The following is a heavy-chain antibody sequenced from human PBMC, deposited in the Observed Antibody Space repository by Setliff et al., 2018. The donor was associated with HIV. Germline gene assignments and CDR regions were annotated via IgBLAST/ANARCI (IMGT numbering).Heavy chain of an antibody. CDR2: TSSSGHTI. CDR3: AGLVVVETAGDIFDL. D-gene: IGHD2-21*02. Sequence: GGSLRLSCAASGFTFSSYSMNWVRQAPGKGLDWVSYTSSSGHTIYYADSVKGRFTISRDNAKNSMFLEMNSLRAEDSADYYCAGLVVVETAGDIFDLWGQGTPVTVSS. J-gene: IGHJ3*01. V-gene: IGHV3-48*04. CDR1: GFTFSSYS.